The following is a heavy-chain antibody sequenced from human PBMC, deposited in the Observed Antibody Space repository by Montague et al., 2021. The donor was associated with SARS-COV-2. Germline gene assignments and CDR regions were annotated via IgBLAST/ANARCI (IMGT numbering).Heavy chain of an antibody. J-gene: IGHJ5*02. CDR1: GFPFGDYA. D-gene: IGHD3-9*01. CDR3: TRDTYYDILTGFDP. CDR2: IRSKAYGGTT. V-gene: IGHV3-49*04. Sequence: YRRLSCAASGFPFGDYAMSWVRQAPGKGLEWVGFIRSKAYGGTTEYAASVKGRFTISRDDSKSIAYLQMNSLKTEDTAVYYCTRDTYYDILTGFDPWGQGTLVTVSS.